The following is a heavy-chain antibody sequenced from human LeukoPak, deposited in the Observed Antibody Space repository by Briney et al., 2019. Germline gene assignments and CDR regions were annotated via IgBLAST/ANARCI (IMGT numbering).Heavy chain of an antibody. CDR2: IYISGST. J-gene: IGHJ4*02. CDR1: GASINSHY. Sequence: SETLSLTCTVSGASINSHYWSWIRQPAGKGLEWIGRIYISGSTNYNSSLQSRVTVSVDTSKNQFSLKLGSVTAADTAVYYCARALNPLPGTYYFDYWGQGTLVTVSS. V-gene: IGHV4-4*07. CDR3: ARALNPLPGTYYFDY. D-gene: IGHD2-15*01.